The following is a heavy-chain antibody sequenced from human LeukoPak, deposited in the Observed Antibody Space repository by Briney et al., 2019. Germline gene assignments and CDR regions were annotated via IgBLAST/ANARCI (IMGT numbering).Heavy chain of an antibody. D-gene: IGHD1-1*01. V-gene: IGHV4-59*08. J-gene: IGHJ6*03. CDR1: GGSISSYY. CDR3: ARLPGTVSYYYMDV. Sequence: SETLSLTCTVSGGSISSYYWSWIRQPPGKGLEWIGHIYYSGSTNYNPSLKSRVTISVDTSKNQFSLKLSSVTAADTAVYYCARLPGTVSYYYMDVWGKGTTVTVS. CDR2: IYYSGST.